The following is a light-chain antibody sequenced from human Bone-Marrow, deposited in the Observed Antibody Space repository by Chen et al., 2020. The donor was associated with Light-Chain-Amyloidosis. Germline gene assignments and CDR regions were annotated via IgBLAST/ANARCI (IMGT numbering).Light chain of an antibody. CDR2: WAS. CDR3: QQYYSSPPT. V-gene: IGKV4-1*01. J-gene: IGKJ2*01. Sequence: DIVMTQSPDSLAVSLGERATINCKSSQSVLYSSNNKNYLAWYQQKPGQPPKLLISWASIWESGVPDRFSGSGSGTDFTLTISSRQAEDVAVYYCQQYYSSPPTFGQGTKLEI. CDR1: QSVLYSSNNKNY.